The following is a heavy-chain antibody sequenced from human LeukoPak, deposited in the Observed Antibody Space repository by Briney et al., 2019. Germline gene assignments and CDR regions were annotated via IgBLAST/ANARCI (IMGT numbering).Heavy chain of an antibody. CDR2: ISPGDSDP. D-gene: IGHD3-9*01. V-gene: IGHV5-51*01. CDR3: ARHESSYDILTGYYVH. CDR1: GYSFTSYW. Sequence: GESLKISCKGSGYSFTSYWIAWVRQMPGEGLEWMGIISPGDSDPRYSPSFNGQATISADKSISTAYLQWGSLKASATAMYYCARHESSYDILTGYYVHWGQGTLVTVSS. J-gene: IGHJ4*02.